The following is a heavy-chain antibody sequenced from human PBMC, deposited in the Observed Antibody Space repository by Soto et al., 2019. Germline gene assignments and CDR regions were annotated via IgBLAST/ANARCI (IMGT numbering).Heavy chain of an antibody. CDR2: IYATGTT. CDR3: VRDGTKTLRDWFDP. J-gene: IGHJ5*02. CDR1: GASISGFY. V-gene: IGHV4-4*07. Sequence: SETLSLTCTVSGASISGFYRSWIRKSAGKGLEWIGRIYATGTTDHNPSLKSRVMMSVDTSKKQFSLKLRSVTAADTAVYYCVRDGTKTLRDWFDPWGQGISVTVSS. D-gene: IGHD1-1*01.